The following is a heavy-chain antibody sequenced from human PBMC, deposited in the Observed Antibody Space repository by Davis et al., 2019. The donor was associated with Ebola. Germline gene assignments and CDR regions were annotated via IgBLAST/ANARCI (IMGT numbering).Heavy chain of an antibody. CDR3: ARVRYYYYGMDV. Sequence: ASVKVSCKASGGTFSSYAISWLRQATGQGLEWMGWMNPNSGNTGYAQKFQGRVTMTRNTSISTAYMELSSLRSEDTAVYYCARVRYYYYGMDVWGQGTTVTVSS. CDR1: GGTFSSYA. CDR2: MNPNSGNT. J-gene: IGHJ6*02. V-gene: IGHV1-8*01.